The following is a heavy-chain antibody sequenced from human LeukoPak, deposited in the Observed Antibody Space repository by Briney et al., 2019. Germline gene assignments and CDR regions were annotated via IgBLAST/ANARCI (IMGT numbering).Heavy chain of an antibody. Sequence: ASVKVSCKASGYTFTSYGISWVRQAPGQGLEWMGWISAYNGNTNYAQKLQGRVTMTTDTSTSTAYMELRSLRSDDTAVYYCARSPYCSSTSCLFDYWGQGTLVTVSS. CDR1: GYTFTSYG. J-gene: IGHJ4*02. V-gene: IGHV1-18*01. D-gene: IGHD2-2*01. CDR2: ISAYNGNT. CDR3: ARSPYCSSTSCLFDY.